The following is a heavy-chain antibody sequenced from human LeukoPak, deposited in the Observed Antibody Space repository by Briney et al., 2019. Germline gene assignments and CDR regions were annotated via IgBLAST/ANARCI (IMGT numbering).Heavy chain of an antibody. CDR2: IYYSGST. Sequence: SETLSLTCTVSGGSISSYYWSWIRQPPGKGLEWIGYIYYSGSTNYNPSLKSRVTISVDTSKNQFSLKLSSVTAADTAVYYCARVESITIFGVAHYNWFDPWGQGTLVTVSS. V-gene: IGHV4-59*08. CDR1: GGSISSYY. CDR3: ARVESITIFGVAHYNWFDP. J-gene: IGHJ5*02. D-gene: IGHD3-3*01.